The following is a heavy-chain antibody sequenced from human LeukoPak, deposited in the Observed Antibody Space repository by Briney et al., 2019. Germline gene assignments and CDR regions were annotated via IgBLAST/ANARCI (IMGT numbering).Heavy chain of an antibody. Sequence: GGSLRLSCAASGFTFSSYAMSWVRQAPGKGLEWVSAISGSGGSTYYAGSVKGRFTISRNNSKNTLYLQMNSLRAEDTAVYYCAKCPSSGSYRRGDYWGQGTLVTVSS. J-gene: IGHJ4*02. V-gene: IGHV3-23*01. D-gene: IGHD1-26*01. CDR2: ISGSGGST. CDR1: GFTFSSYA. CDR3: AKCPSSGSYRRGDY.